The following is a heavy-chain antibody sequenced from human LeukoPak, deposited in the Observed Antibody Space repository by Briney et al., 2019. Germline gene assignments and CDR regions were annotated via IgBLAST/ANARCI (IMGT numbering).Heavy chain of an antibody. CDR2: ISYSGST. J-gene: IGHJ4*02. Sequence: SETLSLTCTVSGGSISDNYWSWIRQPPGKGLEWIGFISYSGSTTYSPSLKSRLTISIDTSKNQFSLKLTSVSAADTAIYYCAKYIGYGDYDYWGQGTLVTVSS. CDR3: AKYIGYGDYDY. V-gene: IGHV4-59*01. CDR1: GGSISDNY. D-gene: IGHD4-17*01.